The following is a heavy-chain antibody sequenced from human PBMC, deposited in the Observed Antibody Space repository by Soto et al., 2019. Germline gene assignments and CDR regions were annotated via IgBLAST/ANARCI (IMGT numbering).Heavy chain of an antibody. CDR3: ARGYNYVTNWFDP. CDR1: GGSINTNAYY. CDR2: IYYSGDT. V-gene: IGHV4-39*01. D-gene: IGHD3-10*02. Sequence: PSETLSLTCTVSGGSINTNAYYWGWIRQPPGKGMEWIGSIYYSGDTYYNPSLESRVTISVDTSKNQFSLKLSSVTAADTAVYYCARGYNYVTNWFDPWGLGTLVTVSS. J-gene: IGHJ5*02.